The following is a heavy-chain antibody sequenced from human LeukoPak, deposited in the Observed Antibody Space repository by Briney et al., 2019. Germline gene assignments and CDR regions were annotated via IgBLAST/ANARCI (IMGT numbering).Heavy chain of an antibody. Sequence: SQTLSLTCAVSGGSISSGGYSWSWIRQPPGKGLEWIGYIYHSGSTYYNPSLKSRVTISVDRSKNQFSLKLSSVTAADTAVYYCARVRGYCSGGSCPKNRFNWFNPWGQGTLVTVSS. V-gene: IGHV4-30-2*01. D-gene: IGHD2-15*01. CDR1: GGSISSGGYS. J-gene: IGHJ5*02. CDR2: IYHSGST. CDR3: ARVRGYCSGGSCPKNRFNWFNP.